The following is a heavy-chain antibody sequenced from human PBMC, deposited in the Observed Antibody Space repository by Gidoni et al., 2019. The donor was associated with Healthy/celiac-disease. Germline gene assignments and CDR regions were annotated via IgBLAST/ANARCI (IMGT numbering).Heavy chain of an antibody. D-gene: IGHD3-22*01. V-gene: IGHV4-39*01. Sequence: QLQLQESGPGLVKPSETLSLTCTVSGGSISSSSYYWGWIRQPPGKGLEWIGSIYYSGSTYYNPSLKSRVTISVDTSKNQFSLKLSSVTAADTAVYYCARSLTDTITMIVSKQKGRPRVGAFDIWGQGTMVTVSS. CDR3: ARSLTDTITMIVSKQKGRPRVGAFDI. J-gene: IGHJ3*02. CDR2: IYYSGST. CDR1: GGSISSSSYY.